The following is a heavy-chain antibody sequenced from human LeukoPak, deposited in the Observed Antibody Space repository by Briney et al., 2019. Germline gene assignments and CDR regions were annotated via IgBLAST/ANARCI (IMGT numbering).Heavy chain of an antibody. CDR1: GYSISSGYY. V-gene: IGHV4-38-2*02. J-gene: IGHJ4*02. D-gene: IGHD1-26*01. Sequence: PSETLSLTCTVPGYSISSGYYWGWIRQPPGKGLEWIGSIYHSGSTYYNPSLKSRVTISVDTSKNQISLKLSSVTAADTALYYCARVWTDSGSYYDDRGAFDYWGQGTLVTVSS. CDR3: ARVWTDSGSYYDDRGAFDY. CDR2: IYHSGST.